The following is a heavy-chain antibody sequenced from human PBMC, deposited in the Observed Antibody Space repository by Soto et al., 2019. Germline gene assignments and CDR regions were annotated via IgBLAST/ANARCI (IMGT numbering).Heavy chain of an antibody. V-gene: IGHV3-30*18. Sequence: GGSLRLSCAASGFTFSDYYMSWIRQAPGKGLERVADISYDGSNKYYADSVKGRFTISRDNSKNTLYLQMNSLRAEDTAVYYCAKDRFGRFGELIDYWGQGTLVTVSS. CDR3: AKDRFGRFGELIDY. CDR2: ISYDGSNK. J-gene: IGHJ4*02. CDR1: GFTFSDYY. D-gene: IGHD3-10*01.